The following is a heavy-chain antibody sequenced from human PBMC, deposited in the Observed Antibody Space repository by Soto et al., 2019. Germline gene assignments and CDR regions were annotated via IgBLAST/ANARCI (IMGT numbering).Heavy chain of an antibody. J-gene: IGHJ3*02. D-gene: IGHD3-3*01. V-gene: IGHV3-23*01. CDR2: ISGSGDST. CDR1: GFTFSSYA. CDR3: AKLTRVLRFLEWLQDAIDI. Sequence: GGSLRLSCAASGFTFSSYAMSWVRLAPGKGLEWGSAISGSGDSTYYADAVKGRFTISRDNSKNTLYLQMNSLRAEEKAVYYCAKLTRVLRFLEWLQDAIDIWGQRIMVTVS.